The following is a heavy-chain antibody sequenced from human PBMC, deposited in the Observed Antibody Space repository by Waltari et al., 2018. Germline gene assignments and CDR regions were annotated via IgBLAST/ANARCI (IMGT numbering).Heavy chain of an antibody. Sequence: QAHLLQPGDHAKMPGASLRVACEASGFIFTAYYLNWDRQAPGQGLEWMGWNNHQKGGTNYAQKFQGSVIMTRDMSVKTVYMDLSRLGSDDTAIYYCARDGSPAASPHYYYYYIDVWGKGTTVTISS. J-gene: IGHJ6*03. D-gene: IGHD2-2*01. V-gene: IGHV1-2*02. CDR1: GFIFTAYY. CDR2: NNHQKGGT. CDR3: ARDGSPAASPHYYYYYIDV.